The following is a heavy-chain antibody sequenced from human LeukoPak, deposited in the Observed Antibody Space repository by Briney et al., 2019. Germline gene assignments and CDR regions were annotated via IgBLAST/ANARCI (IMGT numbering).Heavy chain of an antibody. D-gene: IGHD6-19*01. CDR3: ARRLAVTGRYYFDY. J-gene: IGHJ4*02. V-gene: IGHV4-59*08. CDR1: GGSISTYY. Sequence: SETLSLTCSVSGGSISTYYWSWIRQPPGKGLEWIGYVYYSGITNYNPSLKSRVTISIDTSKNQFSLKLSSVTAADTAVYYCARRLAVTGRYYFDYWGQGTLFTVSS. CDR2: VYYSGIT.